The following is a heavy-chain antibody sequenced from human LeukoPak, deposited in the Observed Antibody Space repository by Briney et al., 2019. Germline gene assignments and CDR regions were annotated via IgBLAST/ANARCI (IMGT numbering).Heavy chain of an antibody. CDR2: IILILGIA. J-gene: IGHJ1*01. Sequence: SVKVSCKASRGTLSSYAISWVRQAPGQGLEWMGRIILILGIANYAQKVQSRVTITADKSTSTAYVELSSLRSEDTAVYYCASGPCSSTSCYRSAEYFQHWGQGTLVTVSS. V-gene: IGHV1-69*04. CDR1: RGTLSSYA. D-gene: IGHD2-2*02. CDR3: ASGPCSSTSCYRSAEYFQH.